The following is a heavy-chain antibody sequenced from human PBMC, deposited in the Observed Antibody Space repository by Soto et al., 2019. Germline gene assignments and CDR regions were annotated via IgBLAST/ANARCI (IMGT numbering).Heavy chain of an antibody. CDR1: GYSISSGGYY. J-gene: IGHJ5*02. Sequence: SETLSLTCAVSGYSISSGGYYWSWIRQHPGKGLEWIGYIYYSGSTYYNPSLKSRVTISVDTSKNQFSLKLSSVTAADTAVYHCARVRAMVLWFDPWGQGTLVTVSS. CDR3: ARVRAMVLWFDP. V-gene: IGHV4-31*11. D-gene: IGHD3-10*01. CDR2: IYYSGST.